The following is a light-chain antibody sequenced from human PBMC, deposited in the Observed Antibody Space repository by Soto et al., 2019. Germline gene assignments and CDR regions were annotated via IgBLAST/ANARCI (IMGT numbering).Light chain of an antibody. CDR1: QSISIY. CDR2: AAS. V-gene: IGKV1-39*01. Sequence: DIQMTQSPSSLSASVGDRVTITCRASQSISIYLNWYQQKPGKAPMLLIYAASSLQSGVPSRFSGSGSGTDFTLTISSLQPEDFATYYCQQSYSTPTFGGGTKVEIK. J-gene: IGKJ4*01. CDR3: QQSYSTPT.